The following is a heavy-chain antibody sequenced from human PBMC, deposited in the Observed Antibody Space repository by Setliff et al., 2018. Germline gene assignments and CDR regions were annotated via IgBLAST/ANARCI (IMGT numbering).Heavy chain of an antibody. Sequence: LSLTCTVSGGSISSHYWSWIRQPPGKGLEWIGSIYYSGSTNYNPSLKSRVTISVDTSKNQFSLKLSSVTAADTAVYYCARVVLRVYSWFDPWGQGTLVTVSS. V-gene: IGHV4-59*11. J-gene: IGHJ5*02. CDR3: ARVVLRVYSWFDP. D-gene: IGHD2-2*01. CDR1: GGSISSHY. CDR2: IYYSGST.